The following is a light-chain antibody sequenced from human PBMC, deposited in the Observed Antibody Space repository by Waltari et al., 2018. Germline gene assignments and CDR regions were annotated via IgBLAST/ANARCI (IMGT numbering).Light chain of an antibody. V-gene: IGLV2-11*01. Sequence: QSALTQPRSVSGSPGQSVTISCTGTSSDVGGYDYVSWYQHLPGKAPKLMICDVTKRPPGVPVRMSGSKSSNTASLTISGLQAEDEAEDYGYSYAGSYTHVVVGGGTKLTVL. J-gene: IGLJ2*01. CDR2: DVT. CDR3: YSYAGSYTHVV. CDR1: SSDVGGYDY.